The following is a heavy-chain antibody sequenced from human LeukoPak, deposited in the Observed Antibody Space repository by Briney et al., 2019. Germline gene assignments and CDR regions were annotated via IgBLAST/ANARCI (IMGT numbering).Heavy chain of an antibody. CDR1: GFTFSGSA. V-gene: IGHV3-73*01. CDR3: TRPRNPYDSLRAFDI. Sequence: GGSLRLSCAASGFTFSGSAMHWVRQASGKGLEWVGRIRSKANSYATAYAASVKGRFTISRDDSKDTAYLQMNSLKTEDTAVDYCTRPRNPYDSLRAFDIWGQGTMVTVSS. D-gene: IGHD5-12*01. J-gene: IGHJ3*02. CDR2: IRSKANSYAT.